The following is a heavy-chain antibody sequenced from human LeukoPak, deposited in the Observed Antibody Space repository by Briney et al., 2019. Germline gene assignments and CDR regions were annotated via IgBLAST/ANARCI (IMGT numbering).Heavy chain of an antibody. J-gene: IGHJ4*02. CDR3: ARFVVVTALSLRGFDY. V-gene: IGHV4-59*01. D-gene: IGHD2-21*02. CDR2: IYYSGST. CDR1: GGSISSYY. Sequence: SETLSLTCTVSGGSISSYYWSWIRQPPGKGLEWIGYIYYSGSTNYNPSLKSRVTISVDTSKNQFALKLSSVTAADTAVYYCARFVVVTALSLRGFDYWGQGTLVTVSS.